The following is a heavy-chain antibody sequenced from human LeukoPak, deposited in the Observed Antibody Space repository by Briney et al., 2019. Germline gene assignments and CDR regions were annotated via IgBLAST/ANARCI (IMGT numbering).Heavy chain of an antibody. CDR2: IYYSGST. D-gene: IGHD1-26*01. CDR1: GGSISSYY. CDR3: ARELRYWGSYKGYYFDY. V-gene: IGHV4-59*01. Sequence: PSETLSLTCTVSGGSISSYYWSSIRQPPGKGLEWIGYIYYSGSTNYNPSLKSRVTISVDTSKNQFSLKLSSVTAADTAVYYCARELRYWGSYKGYYFDYWGQGTLVTVSS. J-gene: IGHJ4*02.